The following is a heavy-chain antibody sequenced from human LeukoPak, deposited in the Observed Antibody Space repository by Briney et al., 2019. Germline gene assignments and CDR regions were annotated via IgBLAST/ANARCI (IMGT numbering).Heavy chain of an antibody. V-gene: IGHV3-48*02. CDR3: ARAVLGYSWVYDY. D-gene: IGHD5-18*01. J-gene: IGHJ4*02. Sequence: GGSLRLSCAASGFIFNNYIMTWVRQAPGRGLEWVSYISSGSGTMYYADSVKGRFTISRDNAKKSLYLQMNSLRDEDTAVYYCARAVLGYSWVYDYWGQGTLVTVSS. CDR1: GFIFNNYI. CDR2: ISSGSGTM.